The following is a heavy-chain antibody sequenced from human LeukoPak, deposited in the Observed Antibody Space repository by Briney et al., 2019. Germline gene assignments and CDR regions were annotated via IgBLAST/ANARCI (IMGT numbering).Heavy chain of an antibody. CDR3: ARGTTHLWFGEGGNALDI. D-gene: IGHD3-10*01. Sequence: EASVKVPCKASGYTFTGYYMHWVRQAPGQGLEWMGWINPNSGDTKDSQKFQGRVTMTRDTSIDTAYMELSRLKSDDTAVYYCARGTTHLWFGEGGNALDIWGQGTMVTVSS. CDR2: INPNSGDT. J-gene: IGHJ3*02. CDR1: GYTFTGYY. V-gene: IGHV1-2*02.